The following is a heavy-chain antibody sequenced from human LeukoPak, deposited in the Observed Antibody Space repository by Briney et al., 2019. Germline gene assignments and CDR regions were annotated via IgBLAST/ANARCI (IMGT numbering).Heavy chain of an antibody. CDR3: AKHRGFTFDP. V-gene: IGHV4-4*02. Sequence: SGTLSHTCAVSGDSISNSEWWSWVRQPPGKGLEWIGQIHHRGNTKYNPSLRSRFTMSVDKSKNQFSLKVTSVTAADTAVYSCAKHRGFTFDPWGPGTLVTVSS. CDR1: GDSISNSEW. CDR2: IHHRGNT. D-gene: IGHD5-12*01. J-gene: IGHJ5*02.